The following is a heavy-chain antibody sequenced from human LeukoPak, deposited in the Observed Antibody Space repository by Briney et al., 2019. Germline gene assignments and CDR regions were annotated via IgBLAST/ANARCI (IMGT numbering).Heavy chain of an antibody. CDR2: IIGGGTT. D-gene: IGHD6-13*01. CDR1: GFTFTNYA. J-gene: IGHJ4*02. V-gene: IGHV3-23*01. Sequence: GGSLRLSCVASGFTFTNYAMSWVRQAPGKGLEWVSDIIGGGTTFYADSVKGRFTISRDNSKNTLNLHMNNLRAGDTAIYYCAKDGSSRWADGNLCCWGQGTLVIVSS. CDR3: AKDGSSRWADGNLCC.